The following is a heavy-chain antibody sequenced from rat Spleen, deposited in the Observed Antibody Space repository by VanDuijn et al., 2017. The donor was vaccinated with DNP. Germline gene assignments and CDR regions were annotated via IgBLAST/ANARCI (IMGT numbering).Heavy chain of an antibody. D-gene: IGHD1-7*01. V-gene: IGHV5-7*01. CDR1: GFTFSDFY. CDR3: ARQEYYGYPNWFAY. J-gene: IGHJ3*01. Sequence: EVQLVESGGGLVQPGRSLKLSCAASGFTFSDFYMAWVRQAPTKGLEWVASISYDGGRTYYRDSVKGRFTISRDNAKNTQYLQMDSLRSEDTATYYCARQEYYGYPNWFAYWGQGTLVTVSS. CDR2: ISYDGGRT.